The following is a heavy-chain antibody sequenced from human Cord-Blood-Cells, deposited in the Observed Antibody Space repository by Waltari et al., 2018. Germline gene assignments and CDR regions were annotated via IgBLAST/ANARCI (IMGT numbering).Heavy chain of an antibody. J-gene: IGHJ4*02. Sequence: EVQLVESGGGLVKPGGSLRLSCAASGFTFSSYSMNWVRQAPGKGLGGVSSIRSSSSYLYYADSVKGRFTISRDNAKNSLYLQMNSLRAEDTAVYYCARVNWGSGNYFDYWGQGTLVTVSS. D-gene: IGHD7-27*01. CDR2: IRSSSSYL. CDR3: ARVNWGSGNYFDY. V-gene: IGHV3-21*01. CDR1: GFTFSSYS.